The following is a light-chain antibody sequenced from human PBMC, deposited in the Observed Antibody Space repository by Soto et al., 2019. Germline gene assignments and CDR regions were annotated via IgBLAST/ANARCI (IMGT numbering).Light chain of an antibody. J-gene: IGKJ1*01. CDR2: DAS. Sequence: EIVMTQSPGTLSVSPGESATLSCWASQSLSIYLAWYQQKPGQAPRLLIYDASTRATGIPARFSGSGSGTEFTLTISSLQSEDFAVYYCHQYNNGWTFGQGTKVDIK. V-gene: IGKV3-15*01. CDR3: HQYNNGWT. CDR1: QSLSIY.